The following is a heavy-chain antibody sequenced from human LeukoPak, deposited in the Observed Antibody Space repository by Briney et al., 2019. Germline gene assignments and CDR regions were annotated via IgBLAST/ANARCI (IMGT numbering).Heavy chain of an antibody. CDR1: GFTFSSYS. V-gene: IGHV3-21*01. CDR3: ARDRGSLNPPRWVY. J-gene: IGHJ4*02. D-gene: IGHD3-10*01. CDR2: ISSSSYI. Sequence: PGGSLRLSCAASGFTFSSYSMNWVRQAPGKGLEWVSSISSSSYIYYADSVKGRFTISRDNAKNSLYLQMNSLRAEDTAVYYCARDRGSLNPPRWVYWGQGTLVTVSS.